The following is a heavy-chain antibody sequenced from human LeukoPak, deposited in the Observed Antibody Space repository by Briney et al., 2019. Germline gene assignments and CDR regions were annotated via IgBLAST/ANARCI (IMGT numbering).Heavy chain of an antibody. D-gene: IGHD3-10*01. CDR3: ARESTTMVRGVIQH. CDR1: GFTFSSYG. CDR2: IWYDGSNK. J-gene: IGHJ1*01. V-gene: IGHV3-33*01. Sequence: GGSLRLSCAASGFTFSSYGMHWVRQAPGKGLEWVAVIWYDGSNKYYADSVKGRFTISRDNSKNTLYLQMNSLRAEDTAVYYCARESTTMVRGVIQHWGQGTLVTASS.